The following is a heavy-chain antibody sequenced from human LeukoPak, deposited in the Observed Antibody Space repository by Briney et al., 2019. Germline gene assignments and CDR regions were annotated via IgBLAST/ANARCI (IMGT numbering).Heavy chain of an antibody. CDR1: GFTFSSYG. CDR3: AKDDWVIAAAVRLYYYYYGMDV. Sequence: GGSLRPSCAASGFTFSSYGMHWVRQAPGKGLEWVAFIRYDGSNKYYADSVKGRFTISRDNSKNTLYLQMNSLRAEDTAVYYCAKDDWVIAAAVRLYYYYYGMDVWGQGTTVTVSS. D-gene: IGHD6-13*01. J-gene: IGHJ6*02. V-gene: IGHV3-30*02. CDR2: IRYDGSNK.